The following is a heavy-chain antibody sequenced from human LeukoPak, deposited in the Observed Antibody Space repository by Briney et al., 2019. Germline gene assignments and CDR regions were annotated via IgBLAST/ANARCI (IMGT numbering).Heavy chain of an antibody. J-gene: IGHJ6*02. V-gene: IGHV4-34*01. D-gene: IGHD5-18*01. CDR3: ASLPGRGYSYGLYYGMDV. CDR1: GGSFSVYY. Sequence: SETLSLTCAVYGGSFSVYYWSWIRQPPGKGLEWIGEINHSGSTNYNPSLKSRVTISVDTSKNQFSLKLSSVTAADTAVYYCASLPGRGYSYGLYYGMDVWGQGTTVTVSS. CDR2: INHSGST.